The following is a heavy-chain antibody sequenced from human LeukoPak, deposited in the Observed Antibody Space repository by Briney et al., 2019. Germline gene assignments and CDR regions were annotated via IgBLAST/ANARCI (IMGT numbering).Heavy chain of an antibody. CDR2: IYYNGGT. V-gene: IGHV4-59*01. Sequence: SETLSLTCAVYGGSFSGYYWSWIRQPPGKGLEWIGYIYYNGGTNYNPSLKSRVTISVDTSKNQFSLKLNSVTATDTAVYYCARHETPNYSSSWYDYWGQGTLVTVSS. J-gene: IGHJ4*02. D-gene: IGHD6-13*01. CDR3: ARHETPNYSSSWYDY. CDR1: GGSFSGYY.